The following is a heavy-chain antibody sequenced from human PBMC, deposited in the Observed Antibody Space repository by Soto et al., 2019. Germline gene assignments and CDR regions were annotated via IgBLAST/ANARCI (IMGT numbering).Heavy chain of an antibody. CDR2: INSDGSST. CDR3: ARVSQTPDYVDY. CDR1: VFAFSSYW. Sequence: LRLSCADSVFAFSSYWMHWVRQAPGKGLVWVSRINSDGSSTSSADSVKGRFTISRDNANNTLYLQMNSLRAEDTAVYYCARVSQTPDYVDYRGQGTLVTVSS. V-gene: IGHV3-74*01. J-gene: IGHJ4*02.